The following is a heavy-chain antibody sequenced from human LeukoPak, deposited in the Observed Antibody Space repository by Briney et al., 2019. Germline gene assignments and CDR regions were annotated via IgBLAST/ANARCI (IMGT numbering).Heavy chain of an antibody. D-gene: IGHD3-10*01. J-gene: IGHJ6*02. V-gene: IGHV4-59*01. CDR2: IYYSGST. Sequence: SETLSLTCTVSGGSISSYYWSWIRQPPGKGLEWIGYIYYSGSTNYNPSLKSRVTISVDTSKNQFSLKLSSVTAADTAVYYCARESGYYYGMDVWGQGTTVPVSS. CDR3: ARESGYYYGMDV. CDR1: GGSISSYY.